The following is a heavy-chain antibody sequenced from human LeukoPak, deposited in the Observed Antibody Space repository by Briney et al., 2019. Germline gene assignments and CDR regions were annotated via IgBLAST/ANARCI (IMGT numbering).Heavy chain of an antibody. Sequence: GGSLRLSCAASGFTFSSYGMHWVRQAPGKGLEWVAVIWHDGRNKEYADSVKGRFTISRDNSKNTLYPQMNSLRAEDTAVYCCARDEGKENGMDVWGQGTTVTVS. J-gene: IGHJ6*02. CDR3: ARDEGKENGMDV. V-gene: IGHV3-33*01. CDR1: GFTFSSYG. CDR2: IWHDGRNK.